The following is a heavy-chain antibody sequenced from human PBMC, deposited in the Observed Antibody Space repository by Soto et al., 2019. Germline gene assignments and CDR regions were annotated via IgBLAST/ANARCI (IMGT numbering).Heavy chain of an antibody. CDR1: GGSISSHY. D-gene: IGHD3-10*01. CDR3: ARGDTLLWFGEKVYYGMDV. CDR2: IYYSGST. Sequence: SETLPLTCSVAGGSISSHYWRWIRQPPGKGLEWIGYIYYSGSTNYNPSLKSRVTISVDTSKNQFSLKLSSVTAADTAVYYCARGDTLLWFGEKVYYGMDVWGQGTTVTVSS. V-gene: IGHV4-59*11. J-gene: IGHJ6*02.